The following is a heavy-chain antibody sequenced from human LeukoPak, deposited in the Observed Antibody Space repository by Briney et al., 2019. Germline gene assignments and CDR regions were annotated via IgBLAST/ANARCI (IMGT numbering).Heavy chain of an antibody. CDR1: GYTFTGYY. Sequence: ASVKVSCKASGYTFTGYYMHWVRQAPGQGLEWMGWINPNSGGTNYAQKFQGRVTMTRDTSISTAYMELSRLRSDDTAVYYCAGHGASGSYPNPYNWFDPWGQGTLVTVSS. CDR2: INPNSGGT. V-gene: IGHV1-2*02. J-gene: IGHJ5*02. D-gene: IGHD1-26*01. CDR3: AGHGASGSYPNPYNWFDP.